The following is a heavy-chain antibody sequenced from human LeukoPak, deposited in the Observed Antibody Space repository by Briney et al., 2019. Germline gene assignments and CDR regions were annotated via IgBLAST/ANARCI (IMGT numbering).Heavy chain of an antibody. D-gene: IGHD2-8*01. V-gene: IGHV4-38-2*02. Sequence: KPSETLSLTCTGSGFSIISGYCWGWIRQPPGKGLEGIGSIYHGGSTYYNPSLKGRVTMSVDQSKNSFSLKLSSVPAADTAVYYCARWGAGYCTNGVCRYCFDSWGPGTLVTVSS. CDR3: ARWGAGYCTNGVCRYCFDS. CDR1: GFSIISGYC. J-gene: IGHJ4*02. CDR2: IYHGGST.